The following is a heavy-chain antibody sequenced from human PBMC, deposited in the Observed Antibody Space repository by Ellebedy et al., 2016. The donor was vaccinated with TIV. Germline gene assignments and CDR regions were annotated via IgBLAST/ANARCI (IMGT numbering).Heavy chain of an antibody. CDR1: GFRFSTHG. CDR3: ARGGGCFGDSCYYADF. J-gene: IGHJ4*02. CDR2: ISSHGQTT. Sequence: GESLKISCAASGFRFSTHGMHWVRQPPGKGLEWVAVISSHGQTTYYADSVKGRFTISRDNSKDTLDLQMNSLRPEDTAVYYCARGGGCFGDSCYYADFWGQGTLVTVSS. V-gene: IGHV3-30*03. D-gene: IGHD2-21*01.